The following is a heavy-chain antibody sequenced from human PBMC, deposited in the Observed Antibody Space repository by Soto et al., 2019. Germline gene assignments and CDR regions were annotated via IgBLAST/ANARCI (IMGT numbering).Heavy chain of an antibody. Sequence: PSETLSLTCTVSGGSISSGGYYWSCIRQHPGKGLEWIGYIYYSGSTYYNPSLKSRVTISVDTSKNQFSLKLSSVTAADTAVYYCARDCSSTSCYQNYYGMDVWGQGTTVTVSS. V-gene: IGHV4-31*03. D-gene: IGHD2-2*01. CDR3: ARDCSSTSCYQNYYGMDV. CDR1: GGSISSGGYY. CDR2: IYYSGST. J-gene: IGHJ6*02.